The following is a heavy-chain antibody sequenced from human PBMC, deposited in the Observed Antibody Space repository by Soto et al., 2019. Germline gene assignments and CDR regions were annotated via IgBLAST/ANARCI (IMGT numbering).Heavy chain of an antibody. CDR3: GRAIGGYIVVVPAAPPPNGVEP. D-gene: IGHD2-2*01. CDR1: GGSFSGYY. Sequence: SEMLSLTCAVYGGSFSGYYWSWLRQPPGKGLEWIGEISHSGSTNYNPSLKSRVTISVDTSKHQFSLKLSSVTAADTAVYYCGRAIGGYIVVVPAAPPPNGVEPWGQGSLVTFSS. J-gene: IGHJ5*02. CDR2: ISHSGST. V-gene: IGHV4-34*01.